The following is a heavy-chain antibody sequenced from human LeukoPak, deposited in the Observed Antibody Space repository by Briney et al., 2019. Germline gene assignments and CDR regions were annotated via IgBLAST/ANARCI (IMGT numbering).Heavy chain of an antibody. CDR1: GYTFTGDY. J-gene: IGHJ4*02. Sequence: ASVKVSCKTSGYTFTGDYIHWVRQAPGQGLEWMGWMNPDSGGTNYAQKFQGRVTMTRDTSISTAYMELSSLRSDDTAMYYCARAPASSPFDYWGQGTLVTVSS. V-gene: IGHV1-2*02. CDR2: MNPDSGGT. CDR3: ARAPASSPFDY. D-gene: IGHD3-10*01.